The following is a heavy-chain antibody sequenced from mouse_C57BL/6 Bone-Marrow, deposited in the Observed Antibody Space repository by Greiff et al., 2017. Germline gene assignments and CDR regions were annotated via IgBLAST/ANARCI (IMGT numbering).Heavy chain of an antibody. CDR2: INPYNGGT. J-gene: IGHJ3*01. V-gene: IGHV1-19*01. CDR1: GYTFTDYY. CDR3: ARTYPAWFAY. Sequence: EVQLQQSGPVLVKPGASVKMSCKASGYTFTDYYMNWVKQSHGKSLEWIGVINPYNGGTSYNQKFKGKATLTVDKSSSTAYMELNSLTSEDSAVYYCARTYPAWFAYWGQGTLVTVSA. D-gene: IGHD5-1*01.